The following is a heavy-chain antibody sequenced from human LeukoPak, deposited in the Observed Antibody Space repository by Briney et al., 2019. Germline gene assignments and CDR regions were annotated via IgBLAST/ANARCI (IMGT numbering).Heavy chain of an antibody. CDR3: AKGPSIVVVVAALGY. CDR1: GFTFSSYA. CDR2: ISGSGGST. V-gene: IGHV3-23*01. Sequence: GGSLRLSCAASGFTFSSYAMSWVRQAPGKGLEWVSAISGSGGSTYYADSVKGRFTISRDNSKNKLYLQMNSLRAEDTAVYYCAKGPSIVVVVAALGYWGQGTLVTVSS. D-gene: IGHD2-15*01. J-gene: IGHJ4*02.